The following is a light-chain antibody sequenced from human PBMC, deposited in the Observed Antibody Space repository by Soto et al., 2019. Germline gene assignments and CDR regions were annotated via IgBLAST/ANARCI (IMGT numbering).Light chain of an antibody. CDR1: QTINNW. CDR2: HAS. Sequence: DIQMTQSPSTLSASIGDRVTITCRASQTINNWLAWYQQKPGKAPNLLIYHASNLETGVPSRFRGSAFGTEFTLTLSSLQPDDFATSSCHHYHSYPWTFGQGTKVEIK. CDR3: HHYHSYPWT. J-gene: IGKJ1*01. V-gene: IGKV1-5*01.